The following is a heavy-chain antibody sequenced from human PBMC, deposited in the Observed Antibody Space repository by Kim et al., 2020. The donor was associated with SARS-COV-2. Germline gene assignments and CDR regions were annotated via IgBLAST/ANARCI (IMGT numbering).Heavy chain of an antibody. V-gene: IGHV3-21*01. CDR1: GFSFSSYN. Sequence: GGSLRLSCAASGFSFSSYNMNWFRQAPGKGLEWVSSISSSSSYVYYADSLKGRFTISRDNAQHALYLQMDSLRAEDTAVYYCARRIGAAAATVGYFDLWGRSSLVTVSS. J-gene: IGHJ2*01. D-gene: IGHD6-25*01. CDR3: ARRIGAAAATVGYFDL. CDR2: ISSSSSYV.